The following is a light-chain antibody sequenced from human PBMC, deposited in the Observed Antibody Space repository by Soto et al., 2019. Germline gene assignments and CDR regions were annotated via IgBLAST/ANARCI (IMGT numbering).Light chain of an antibody. CDR2: GAS. V-gene: IGKV3-15*01. CDR1: QSVSSN. Sequence: EIVMTQSPATLSVSPGDRATLSCRASQSVSSNLAWYQQKPGQAPRLLVYGASTRSAGIPDRFSGGGSGTEFTLTISSVQSEDLAVYYCQQYNNWPPWTFGQGTKVEIK. J-gene: IGKJ1*01. CDR3: QQYNNWPPWT.